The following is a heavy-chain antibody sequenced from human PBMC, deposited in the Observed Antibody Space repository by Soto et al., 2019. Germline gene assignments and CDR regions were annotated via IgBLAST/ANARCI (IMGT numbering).Heavy chain of an antibody. CDR1: GVTFSTSV. CDR3: TREHHTSGRAATFQP. CDR2: ISHDGNGQ. D-gene: IGHD3-22*01. V-gene: IGHV3-30*01. J-gene: IGHJ1*01. Sequence: QVQLVESGGGVVQPGTSLRLSCAASGVTFSTSVMHWVRQAPGKGLEWVAGISHDGNGQHYPDSVKGRFSVSRDNSKNMLFLQMNSMRAEDTAVYYCTREHHTSGRAATFQPWGQVTLVPVSS.